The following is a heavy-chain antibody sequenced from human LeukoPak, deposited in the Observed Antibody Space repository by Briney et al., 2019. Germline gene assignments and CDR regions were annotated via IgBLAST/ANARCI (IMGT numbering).Heavy chain of an antibody. V-gene: IGHV3-7*04. D-gene: IGHD6-13*01. J-gene: IGHJ4*02. CDR1: GFTFSSFW. CDR2: IKEDGSVT. CDR3: ARGRPTPGTDY. Sequence: GGSLRLSCVGSGFTFSSFWMNWVRQVPGKGLEWLANIKEDGSVTTHVESVKGRFTISRDNAENVPYLQMNSLRVEDTGIYYCARGRPTPGTDYWGQGILVTVSS.